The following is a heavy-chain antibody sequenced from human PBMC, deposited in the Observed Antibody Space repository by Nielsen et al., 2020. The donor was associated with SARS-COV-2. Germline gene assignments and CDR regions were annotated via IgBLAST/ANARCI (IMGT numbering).Heavy chain of an antibody. CDR1: GFTFSSYG. J-gene: IGHJ4*02. CDR3: AKLSGVDTAMDFDY. V-gene: IGHV3-30*18. CDR2: ISYDGSNK. D-gene: IGHD5-18*01. Sequence: LSLTCAASGFTFSSYGMHWVRQAPGKGLEWVAVISYDGSNKYYADSVKGRFTISRDNSKNTLYLQMNSLRAEDTAVYYCAKLSGVDTAMDFDYWGQGTLVTVSS.